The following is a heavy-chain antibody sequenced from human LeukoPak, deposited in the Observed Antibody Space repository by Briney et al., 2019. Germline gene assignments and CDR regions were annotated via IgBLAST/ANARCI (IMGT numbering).Heavy chain of an antibody. CDR1: GGSFSGHY. V-gene: IGHV4-34*01. CDR2: INHSGSN. J-gene: IGHJ6*03. CDR3: ARGPGGGCLEWLPGFAHDYYYSYMDV. Sequence: SETLSLTCPVYGGSFSGHYWSWIRQPPGKGLEWIGEINHSGSNNYNPSLKSRVTISVDTPKNQFSLKLSSVTAEDTAVYYCARGPGGGCLEWLPGFAHDYYYSYMDVWGKGTTVTVSS. D-gene: IGHD3-3*01.